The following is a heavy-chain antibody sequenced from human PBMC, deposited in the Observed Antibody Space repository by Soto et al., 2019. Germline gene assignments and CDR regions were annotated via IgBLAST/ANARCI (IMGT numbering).Heavy chain of an antibody. J-gene: IGHJ4*02. Sequence: QVQLQESGPGLVKPSETLSLTCTVSGDSMSNYYWYWIRQPPGKGLEWIGYIFYSGSTNYNPSLTSRVTMSLDTAKNQSSLKWSSVAAADTAVYYCARRDRDSGTYFDFWGQGILVTVSS. V-gene: IGHV4-59*08. CDR2: IFYSGST. CDR3: ARRDRDSGTYFDF. D-gene: IGHD1-26*01. CDR1: GDSMSNYY.